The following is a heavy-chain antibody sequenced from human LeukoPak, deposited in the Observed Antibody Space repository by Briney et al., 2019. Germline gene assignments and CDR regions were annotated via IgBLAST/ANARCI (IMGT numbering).Heavy chain of an antibody. CDR1: GFTFSSYS. Sequence: GGSLRLSCAASGFTFSSYSMNWVRQAPGKGLEWVSSISSSSSYKYYADSVKGRFTISRDNAKNSLYLQMNSLRAEDTAVYYCARDGTVPYYDFWSGPNNAGLYFDYWGQGTLVTVSS. CDR3: ARDGTVPYYDFWSGPNNAGLYFDY. CDR2: ISSSSSYK. D-gene: IGHD3-3*01. J-gene: IGHJ4*02. V-gene: IGHV3-21*01.